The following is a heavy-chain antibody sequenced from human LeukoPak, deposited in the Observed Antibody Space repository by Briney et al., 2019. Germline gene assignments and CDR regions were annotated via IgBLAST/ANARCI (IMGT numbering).Heavy chain of an antibody. V-gene: IGHV2-70*17. J-gene: IGHJ4*02. CDR1: GFSLSTSGMC. Sequence: SGPALVKPTQSLTLTCTFSGFSLSTSGMCVSWIRQPPGKALEWLARIDWDDDKFYTTSLKARLTVSKDTSKNQAVLTMSNVYPVDTATYYCARTRRVHCSGGDCWYSFDYWGQGTPVIVS. D-gene: IGHD2-15*01. CDR3: ARTRRVHCSGGDCWYSFDY. CDR2: IDWDDDK.